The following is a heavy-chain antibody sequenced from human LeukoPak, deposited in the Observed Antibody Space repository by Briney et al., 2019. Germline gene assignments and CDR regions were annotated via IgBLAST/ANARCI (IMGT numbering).Heavy chain of an antibody. J-gene: IGHJ4*02. D-gene: IGHD2-15*01. CDR2: INWNGGST. CDR1: GFAFDDYG. V-gene: IGHV3-20*04. CDR3: ARDDCSGGSCYFDY. Sequence: GGSLRLSCAASGFAFDDYGMSLVRQAPGKGLKWVSGINWNGGSTGYADSVKGRFTLSRDNAKNSLYLQMNSLRAEDTALYYCARDDCSGGSCYFDYWGQGTLVTVSS.